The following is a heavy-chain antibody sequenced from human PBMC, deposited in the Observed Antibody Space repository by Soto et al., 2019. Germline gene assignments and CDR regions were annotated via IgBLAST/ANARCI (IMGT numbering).Heavy chain of an antibody. D-gene: IGHD3-3*01. CDR3: ARLGWSGYYTYYYYGMDV. Sequence: SETLSPPCPVSDCSISSSSYYWGWIRQPPGKGLEWIGSIYYSGSTYYNPSLKSRVTISVDTSKNQFSLKLSSVTAADTAVYYCARLGWSGYYTYYYYGMDVWGQGTTVTVSS. CDR2: IYYSGST. J-gene: IGHJ6*02. CDR1: DCSISSSSYY. V-gene: IGHV4-39*01.